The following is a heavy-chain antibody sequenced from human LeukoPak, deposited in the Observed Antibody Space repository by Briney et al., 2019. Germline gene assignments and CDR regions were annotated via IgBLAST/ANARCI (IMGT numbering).Heavy chain of an antibody. CDR3: AKDPRRMARLITFGGGSPYYFHY. J-gene: IGHJ4*02. Sequence: GGPLTLSCAASGFTFRSYEMNWVPQAPQKGLEWVSYMSSRRNTIYYTHSVKGRFTISRDNAKNSLYLQMNSLRAEETAVYYCAKDPRRMARLITFGGGSPYYFHYWGQGTLVTVSS. V-gene: IGHV3-48*03. CDR1: GFTFRSYE. CDR2: MSSRRNTI. D-gene: IGHD3-16*01.